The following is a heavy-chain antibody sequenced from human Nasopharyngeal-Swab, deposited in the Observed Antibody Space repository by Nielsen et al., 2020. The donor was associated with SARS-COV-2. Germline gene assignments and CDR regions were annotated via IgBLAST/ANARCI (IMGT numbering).Heavy chain of an antibody. CDR3: AKDGDRDGYGDFCLDY. CDR1: GFTFSSYG. J-gene: IGHJ4*02. D-gene: IGHD4-17*01. Sequence: GESLKISCAASGFTFSSYGMHWVRQAPGKGLEWVAFIRYDGSNKYYADSVKDRFTISRDNSKNTLYLQMNSLRAEDTAVYYCAKDGDRDGYGDFCLDYWGQGILVTVSS. V-gene: IGHV3-30*02. CDR2: IRYDGSNK.